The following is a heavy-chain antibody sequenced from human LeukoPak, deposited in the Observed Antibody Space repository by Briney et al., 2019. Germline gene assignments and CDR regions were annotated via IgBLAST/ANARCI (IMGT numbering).Heavy chain of an antibody. V-gene: IGHV3-30*18. D-gene: IGHD4-17*01. CDR1: GFTFSSYG. J-gene: IGHJ4*02. CDR3: AKGGGYGDYADY. Sequence: GGSLRLSCAASGFTFSSYGMHWVRQAPGKGLEWVAVISYDGSNKYYADSVKGRFTISRDNSKNTLYLQMNSLRAEDTAVYYSAKGGGYGDYADYWGQGTLVTVSS. CDR2: ISYDGSNK.